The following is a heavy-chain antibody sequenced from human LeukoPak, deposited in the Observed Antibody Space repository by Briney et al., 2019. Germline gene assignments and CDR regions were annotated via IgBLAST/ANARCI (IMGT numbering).Heavy chain of an antibody. D-gene: IGHD2-21*02. V-gene: IGHV4-59*01. Sequence: PSETLSLTCNVSGDSIKSNYWTWIRQPPGKGLVWIGFVHGDGTTNYNPSLNSRVTISIDPSKNKFSLRLNSVTAADTAVYYCARVVRGVVTSNWFDPWGQGIPVTVSS. CDR1: GDSIKSNY. J-gene: IGHJ5*02. CDR3: ARVVRGVVTSNWFDP. CDR2: VHGDGTT.